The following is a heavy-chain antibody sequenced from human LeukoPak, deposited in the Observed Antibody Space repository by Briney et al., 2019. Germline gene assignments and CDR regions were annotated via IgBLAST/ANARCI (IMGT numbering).Heavy chain of an antibody. CDR2: ITSSGTYT. CDR1: GFTFSNYN. Sequence: NPGGSLRLSCADSGFTFSNYNMNWVRQAPGKAMEWVSSITSSGTYTFYADSVKGRFTISRDNAKNSLYLQMDSLGPEDTAVYYCARDPYSGNYGTYYYYYMDVWGKGTTATISS. V-gene: IGHV3-21*01. CDR3: ARDPYSGNYGTYYYYYMDV. J-gene: IGHJ6*03. D-gene: IGHD1-26*01.